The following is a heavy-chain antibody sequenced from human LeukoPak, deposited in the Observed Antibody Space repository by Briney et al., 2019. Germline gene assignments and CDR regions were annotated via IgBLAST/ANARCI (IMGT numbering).Heavy chain of an antibody. CDR1: GLPFSDFS. J-gene: IGHJ4*02. Sequence: GGSLRLSCATSGLPFSDFSMSWVRQASGKGLEWISTTNSGGATTDYAESVKGPFTISRDNSKNILYLQMSSLRVEDTAMYYCAKQSYARSLGEGGPGTLVTVSS. CDR3: AKQSYARSLGE. D-gene: IGHD2-8*01. V-gene: IGHV3-23*01. CDR2: TNSGGATT.